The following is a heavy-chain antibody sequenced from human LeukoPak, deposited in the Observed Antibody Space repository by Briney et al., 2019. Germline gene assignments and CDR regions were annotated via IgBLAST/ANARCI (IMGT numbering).Heavy chain of an antibody. J-gene: IGHJ4*02. CDR3: AGRLRDAAAFDY. CDR2: SNSDTT. V-gene: IGHV3-53*01. Sequence: PGVPLRLSCVASGFTVSSNYMSWVRRAPGKGLEWVSLSNSDTTYHAESVKGRFTISRDNSQNTFYLQMNSLRAEDTAVYYCAGRLRDAAAFDYWGQGTLVSVSS. D-gene: IGHD4-17*01. CDR1: GFTVSSNY.